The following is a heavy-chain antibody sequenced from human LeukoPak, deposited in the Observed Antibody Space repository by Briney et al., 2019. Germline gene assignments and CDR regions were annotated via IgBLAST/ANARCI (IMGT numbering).Heavy chain of an antibody. CDR2: IYPSDSDT. V-gene: IGHV5-51*01. J-gene: IGHJ4*01. Sequence: EESLKISCKGSGYSFTSYWIAWVRQMPGKGLEWMGIIYPSDSDTRYSPSSQGQVTISADKSISTAYLQWSSLKASDTAMYYCARYSSGYYYVVHWGQGTLVTVSS. CDR3: ARYSSGYYYVVH. D-gene: IGHD3-22*01. CDR1: GYSFTSYW.